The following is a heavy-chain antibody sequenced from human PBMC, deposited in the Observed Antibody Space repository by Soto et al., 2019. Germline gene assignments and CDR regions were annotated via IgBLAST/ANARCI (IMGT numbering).Heavy chain of an antibody. CDR1: GGAFTNYS. J-gene: IGHJ6*02. Sequence: ASVKVSCKVSGGAFTNYSLNWVRHSPGQGLEWLGGIIPLHNTSNYSLKLLGRGSVTADISSNTVYMHLSGLTSDDTATYYCAIWSNWNPLYYRGMDVWGQGTTVTVSS. CDR2: IIPLHNTS. CDR3: AIWSNWNPLYYRGMDV. V-gene: IGHV1-69*08. D-gene: IGHD1-20*01.